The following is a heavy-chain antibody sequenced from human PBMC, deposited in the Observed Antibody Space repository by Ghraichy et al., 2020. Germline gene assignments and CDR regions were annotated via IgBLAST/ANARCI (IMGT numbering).Heavy chain of an antibody. CDR2: ISGSGTNT. CDR1: GLTFNHYA. Sequence: GGSLRLSCAASGLTFNHYAMTWVRQTPGRGLEWVSAISGSGTNTYYADSVKGRFTISRDNSRDTLYLQMFSLRAEDTAVYYCAQDLSVPVDYEIMTGYSRIRFETCGQGALFTVAS. V-gene: IGHV3-23*01. D-gene: IGHD3-9*01. CDR3: AQDLSVPVDYEIMTGYSRIRFET. J-gene: IGHJ5*02.